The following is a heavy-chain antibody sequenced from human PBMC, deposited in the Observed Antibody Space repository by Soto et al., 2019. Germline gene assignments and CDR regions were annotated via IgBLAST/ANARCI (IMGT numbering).Heavy chain of an antibody. D-gene: IGHD5-12*01. CDR2: IYYSGST. J-gene: IGHJ5*02. Sequence: QLQLQESGPGLVKPSETLSLTCTVSGGSISSSSYHWGWIRQPPGKGLEWIGSIYYSGSTYYNPSLKSRVTISVDTSKNQFSLKLSSVTAADTAVYYCARQRYSGYDLMVVYNWFDPWGQGTLVTVSS. V-gene: IGHV4-39*01. CDR1: GGSISSSSYH. CDR3: ARQRYSGYDLMVVYNWFDP.